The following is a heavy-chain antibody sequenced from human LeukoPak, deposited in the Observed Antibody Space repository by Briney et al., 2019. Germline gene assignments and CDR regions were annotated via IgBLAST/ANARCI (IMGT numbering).Heavy chain of an antibody. CDR1: GYTFTSYA. CDR2: INAGNGNT. CDR3: ARLDSSGYYPADY. J-gene: IGHJ4*02. D-gene: IGHD3-22*01. Sequence: ASVTVSCRASGYTFTSYAMHWVRQAPGQRLEWMGWINAGNGNTKYSQKFQGRVTITRDTSASTAYMELSSLRSEDTAVYYCARLDSSGYYPADYWGQGTLVTVSS. V-gene: IGHV1-3*01.